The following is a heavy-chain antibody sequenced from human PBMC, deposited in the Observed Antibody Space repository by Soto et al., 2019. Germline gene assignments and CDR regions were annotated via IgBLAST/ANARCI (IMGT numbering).Heavy chain of an antibody. J-gene: IGHJ6*02. V-gene: IGHV1-18*01. CDR1: GYIFVNYG. Sequence: QVQLVQSGDEVKKPGASVKVSCKASGYIFVNYGIAWVRQAPGQGLEWMGWISPYTGNTHSATKVQGRLTMTTDTSTSTAYMVLGSLTSDDTAVYYGVRVDNYVTPTPQDVWGQGTTVTVSS. CDR3: VRVDNYVTPTPQDV. CDR2: ISPYTGNT. D-gene: IGHD3-16*01.